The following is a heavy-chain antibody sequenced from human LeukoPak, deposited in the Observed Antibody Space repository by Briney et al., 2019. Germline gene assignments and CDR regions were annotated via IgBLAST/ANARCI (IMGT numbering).Heavy chain of an antibody. CDR3: ARGTNFGDYVDFFDS. CDR2: IKQGGSQK. J-gene: IGHJ4*02. V-gene: IGHV3-7*01. Sequence: GGSLRLSCAASGFTFSSHWMTWVRLAPGKGLEWVANIKQGGSQKYYVDSVKGRFTISRDDAKSTLFLQMNNLRAEDSALYYCARGTNFGDYVDFFDSWGQGTLVTVSS. D-gene: IGHD4-17*01. CDR1: GFTFSSHW.